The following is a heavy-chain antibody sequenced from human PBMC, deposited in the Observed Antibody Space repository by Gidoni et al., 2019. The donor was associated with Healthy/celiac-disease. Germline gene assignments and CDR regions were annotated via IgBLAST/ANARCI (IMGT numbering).Heavy chain of an antibody. V-gene: IGHV4-4*02. CDR1: GGSISSSNW. CDR3: ARDQFSDYDFWSGYPAEGASRVRGFDP. J-gene: IGHJ5*02. D-gene: IGHD3-3*01. CDR2: IYHSGST. Sequence: QVQLQESGPGLVKPSGTLSLTCAVSGGSISSSNWWSWVRQPPGKGLEWIGEIYHSGSTNYNPSLKSRVTISVDKSKNQFSLKLSSVTAADTAVYYCARDQFSDYDFWSGYPAEGASRVRGFDPWGQGTLVTVSS.